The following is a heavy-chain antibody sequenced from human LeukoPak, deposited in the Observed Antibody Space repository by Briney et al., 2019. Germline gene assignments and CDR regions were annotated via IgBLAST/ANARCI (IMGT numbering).Heavy chain of an antibody. CDR1: GLTVSSNY. CDR3: ARDGGYDFWSGYYNWFDP. Sequence: GGSLRLSCATSGLTVSSNYMSWVRQAPGKGLEWVAVIWYDGSNKYYADSVKGRFTISRDNSKNTLYLQMNSLRAEDTAVYYCARDGGYDFWSGYYNWFDPWGQGTLVTVSS. V-gene: IGHV3-33*08. J-gene: IGHJ5*02. CDR2: IWYDGSNK. D-gene: IGHD3-3*01.